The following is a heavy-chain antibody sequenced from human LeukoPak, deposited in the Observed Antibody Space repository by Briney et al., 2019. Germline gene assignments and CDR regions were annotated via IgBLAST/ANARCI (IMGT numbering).Heavy chain of an antibody. CDR1: GYSISSGYYY. J-gene: IGHJ4*02. CDR3: ARLDYRLKYYFDY. Sequence: SETLSLTCTVSGYSISSGYYYWSWIRQHPGKGLEWIAYIYYSGSTYYNPSLKSRVIISVDPSKNQFSLKLSSVTAADTAVYYCARLDYRLKYYFDYWGQGTLVTVSS. V-gene: IGHV4-31*03. D-gene: IGHD3/OR15-3a*01. CDR2: IYYSGST.